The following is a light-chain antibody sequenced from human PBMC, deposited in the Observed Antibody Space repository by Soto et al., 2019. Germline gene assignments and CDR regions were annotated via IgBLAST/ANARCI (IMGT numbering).Light chain of an antibody. CDR1: QSVSSN. V-gene: IGKV3D-15*01. J-gene: IGKJ1*01. CDR2: GAS. CDR3: KHYNSYSEA. Sequence: EIVLTQSPGTLSLSPGERVTLSCRASQSVSSNLAWYQQKPGQAHRLLIYGASSRATGIQDRFSGSGSGTEFTLTIRSLQPDDFATYYCKHYNSYSEAFGQGTKVDIK.